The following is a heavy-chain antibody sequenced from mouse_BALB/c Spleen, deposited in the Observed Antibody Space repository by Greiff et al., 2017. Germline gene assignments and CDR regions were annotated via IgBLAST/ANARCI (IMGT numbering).Heavy chain of an antibody. J-gene: IGHJ1*01. CDR1: GFTFSSFG. CDR2: ISSGSSTI. Sequence: EVMLVESGGGLVQPGGSLKLSCAASGFTFSSFGMHWVRQAPEKGLEWVAYISSGSSTIYYADTVKGRFTISRDNPKNTLFLQMTSLRSEDTAMYYCARNYYGSSYPWYFDVWGAGTTVTVSS. CDR3: ARNYYGSSYPWYFDV. V-gene: IGHV5-17*02. D-gene: IGHD1-1*01.